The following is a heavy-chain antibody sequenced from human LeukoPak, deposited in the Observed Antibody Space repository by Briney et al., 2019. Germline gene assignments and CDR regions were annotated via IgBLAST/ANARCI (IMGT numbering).Heavy chain of an antibody. V-gene: IGHV3-66*01. CDR3: ARDPGSGSYPYYFDY. D-gene: IGHD3-10*01. J-gene: IGHJ4*02. CDR1: GFTVSNNY. CDR2: IYSGGNT. Sequence: PGGSLRLSCAASGFTVSNNYMSWVRQAPGKGLEWVSIIYSGGNTYYADSVKGRFTISGDNSKNTLYLQMNSLRAEDTAVYYCARDPGSGSYPYYFDYWGQGTLVTVSS.